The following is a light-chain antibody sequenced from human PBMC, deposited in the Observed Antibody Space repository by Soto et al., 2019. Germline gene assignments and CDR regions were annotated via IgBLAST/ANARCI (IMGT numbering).Light chain of an antibody. CDR2: DVT. CDR1: SSDVGGYDY. Sequence: QSALTQPRSVSGSPGQSVTISCAGTSSDVGGYDYVSWYQQHPDKVPKILIFDVTKRPSGVPARFTGSKSGNTASLTISGLQAEDEAHYYCSTYTNSIAVFGGGTQLTVL. CDR3: STYTNSIAV. V-gene: IGLV2-11*01. J-gene: IGLJ7*01.